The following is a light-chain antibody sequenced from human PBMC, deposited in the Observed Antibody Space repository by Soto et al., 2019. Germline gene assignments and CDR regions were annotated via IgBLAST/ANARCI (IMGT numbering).Light chain of an antibody. Sequence: IQLTQSPSSLSASVGDRVTITCRASQGIRNYLAWYQQKPGKAPNLLIFAASTLHSGVPSRFSGSGSETDFTLIISNLQPDDSATYFCQQLLSYPLTFGGGTKADIK. CDR1: QGIRNY. CDR3: QQLLSYPLT. J-gene: IGKJ4*01. V-gene: IGKV1-9*01. CDR2: AAS.